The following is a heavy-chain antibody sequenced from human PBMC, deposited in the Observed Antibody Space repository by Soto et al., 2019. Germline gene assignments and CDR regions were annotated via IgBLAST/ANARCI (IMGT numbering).Heavy chain of an antibody. D-gene: IGHD3-3*01. Sequence: ASVKVSCKASGYTFIGYYMHWVRQAPGQGLEWMGWINANSGGTNYAQKFKGRVTMTRDTSTSTAYMDLSSLRSDDTAVYYCAPSPLTIFGPLDVWGQGTTVTVSS. CDR2: INANSGGT. J-gene: IGHJ6*02. CDR1: GYTFIGYY. CDR3: APSPLTIFGPLDV. V-gene: IGHV1-2*02.